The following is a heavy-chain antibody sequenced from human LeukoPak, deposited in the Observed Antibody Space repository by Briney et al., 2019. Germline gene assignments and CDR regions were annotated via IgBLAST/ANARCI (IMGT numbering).Heavy chain of an antibody. V-gene: IGHV3-33*01. J-gene: IGHJ4*02. Sequence: GGSLRLSCAASGSTFSSYGMHWVRQAPGKGLEWVAVIWYDGSNKYYADSVKGRFTISRDNSKNTLYLQMNSLRAEDTAVYYCAREAPYYDILTGYYSPKGYFDYWGQGTLVTVSS. CDR1: GSTFSSYG. CDR2: IWYDGSNK. D-gene: IGHD3-9*01. CDR3: AREAPYYDILTGYYSPKGYFDY.